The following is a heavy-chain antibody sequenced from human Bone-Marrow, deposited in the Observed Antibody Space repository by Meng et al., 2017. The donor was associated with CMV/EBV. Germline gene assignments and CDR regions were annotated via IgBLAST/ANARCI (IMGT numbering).Heavy chain of an antibody. V-gene: IGHV4-34*01. CDR1: GGSFSGYY. Sequence: SETLSLTCAVYGGSFSGYYWSWIRQAPGKGLEWIGEINHSGGTNYNASLKSRVSISVETSKNKFSLKLSAVTAADTAVYYCAEGSRDCSLGRDFDYWGQGTLVTVSS. J-gene: IGHJ4*02. D-gene: IGHD5-24*01. CDR3: AEGSRDCSLGRDFDY. CDR2: INHSGGT.